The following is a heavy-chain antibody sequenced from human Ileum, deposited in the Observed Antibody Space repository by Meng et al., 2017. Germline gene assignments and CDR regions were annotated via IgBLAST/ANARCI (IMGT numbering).Heavy chain of an antibody. D-gene: IGHD2-15*01. CDR1: GASISSYY. J-gene: IGHJ4*02. CDR2: IHYSGST. CDR3: AAFCSGGSCPGY. V-gene: IGHV4-59*01. Sequence: QVQLQESGPGLAKPSETLSLTCTVSGASISSYYWTWIRQPPGKGLDWIGYIHYSGSTNYNPSLKSRITMSVDTSKNQVSLKLSSVTAADTAIYYCAAFCSGGSCPGYWGQGTLVTVSS.